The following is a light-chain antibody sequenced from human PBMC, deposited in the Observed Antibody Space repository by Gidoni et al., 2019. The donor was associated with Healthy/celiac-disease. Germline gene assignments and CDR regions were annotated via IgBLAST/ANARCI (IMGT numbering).Light chain of an antibody. J-gene: IGKJ1*01. CDR3: QQYNNWPPWT. CDR1: QSVSSN. CDR2: GAS. V-gene: IGKV3-15*01. Sequence: EIVMTHSPATLSVSPGERATLSCRDSQSVSSNLAWYQQKPGQAPRLLIYGASTRATGIPARFSGSGSGTEFTLTISSLKSEDFAVYYCQQYNNWPPWTFGQGTKVEIK.